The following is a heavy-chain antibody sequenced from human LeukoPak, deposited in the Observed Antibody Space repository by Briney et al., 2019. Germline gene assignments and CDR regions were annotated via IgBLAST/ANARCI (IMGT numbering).Heavy chain of an antibody. V-gene: IGHV3-21*01. CDR1: GFTFSSYS. CDR2: ISSSSSYI. J-gene: IGHJ6*02. Sequence: GGSLRLSCAASGFTFSSYSMNWVRQAPGKGLECVSSISSSSSYIYSADPVKGRFTISRDNAKNSLYLQMNSLRAEDTAVYYCARDEQADSTPDGMDVWGQGTTVTVSS. D-gene: IGHD2-15*01. CDR3: ARDEQADSTPDGMDV.